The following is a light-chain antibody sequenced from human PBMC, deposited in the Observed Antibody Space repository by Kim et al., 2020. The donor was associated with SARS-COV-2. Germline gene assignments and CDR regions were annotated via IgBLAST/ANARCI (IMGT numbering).Light chain of an antibody. Sequence: AYIGDSVTISCRASRRISNYVDWYQHKPGKAPNLLIHTATRLQSGVPSRFSGSGSGTDFALTISSLQPEDFATYYCQQSYTSPTTFGQGTRVEIK. CDR1: RRISNY. V-gene: IGKV1-39*01. CDR3: QQSYTSPTT. CDR2: TAT. J-gene: IGKJ5*01.